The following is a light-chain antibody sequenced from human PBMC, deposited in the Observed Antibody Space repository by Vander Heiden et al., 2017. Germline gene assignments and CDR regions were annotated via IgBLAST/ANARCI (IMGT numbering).Light chain of an antibody. Sequence: QLPQSPSSLSASVGDRVPLPCRARLAISSDLGWFQQRPGKAPKVLIYDATSLQSGGPSRFKGSGSGTDFTVTISSLQSEDFATYYWLQGYNYPFTFGPGAKVEIK. V-gene: IGKV1-6*02. CDR3: LQGYNYPFT. J-gene: IGKJ2*01. CDR2: DAT. CDR1: LAISSD.